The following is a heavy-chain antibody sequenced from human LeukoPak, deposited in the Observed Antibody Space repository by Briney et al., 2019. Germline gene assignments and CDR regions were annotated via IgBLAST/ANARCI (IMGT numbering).Heavy chain of an antibody. CDR2: IRYDGSNK. D-gene: IGHD1-26*01. V-gene: IGHV3-30*02. CDR1: GFTFSSYG. CDR3: ARDGSSHYYYYMDV. J-gene: IGHJ6*03. Sequence: GGSLRLSCAASGFTFSSYGMHWVRQAPGKGLEWVAFIRYDGSNKYYADSVKGRFTISRDNSKNTLYLQMNSLRAEDTAVYYCARDGSSHYYYYMDVWGKGTTVTVSS.